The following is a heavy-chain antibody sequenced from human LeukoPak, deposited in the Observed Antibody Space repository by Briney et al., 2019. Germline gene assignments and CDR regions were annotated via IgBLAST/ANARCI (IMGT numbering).Heavy chain of an antibody. CDR1: GFSYGSNW. J-gene: IGHJ4*02. D-gene: IGHD3-9*01. CDR3: VSASAGRHPPYF. CDR2: IRPDGGDP. Sequence: PGGSLRLSCAVRGFSYGSNWMSWVRQAPGKGLEWVAKIRPDGGDPAYADSVEGRFTISRDNAKNTLYLYMNNLRAEDTAVYYCVSASAGRHPPYFRGQGTLLTVSS. V-gene: IGHV3-7*01.